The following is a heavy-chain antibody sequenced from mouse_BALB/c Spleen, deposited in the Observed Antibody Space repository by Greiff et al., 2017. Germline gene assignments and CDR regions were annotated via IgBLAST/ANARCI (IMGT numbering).Heavy chain of an antibody. J-gene: IGHJ4*01. CDR1: GNTFSSYW. CDR2: ILPGSSST. V-gene: IGHV1-9*01. CDR3: ARLHYYAMDY. Sequence: QVQLQQSGAELMKPGASVKISCKATGNTFSSYWIEWVKQRPGHGLEWIGEILPGSSSTNYNEKFKGKATFTADTSSNTAYMQLSSLTSEDSAVYYCARLHYYAMDYWGQGTSVTVSS.